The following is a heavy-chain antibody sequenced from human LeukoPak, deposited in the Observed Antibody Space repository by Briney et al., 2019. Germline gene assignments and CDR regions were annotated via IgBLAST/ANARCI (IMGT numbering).Heavy chain of an antibody. CDR1: GGSISSYY. Sequence: PSETLSLTCTVSGGSISSYYWSWIRQPPGKGLEWIGYIYYSGSTNYNPSLKSRVTISVDTSKNQFSLKLSSVTAADTAVYYCARGDDSSGYHIEYSQHWGQGTLVTVSS. CDR3: ARGDDSSGYHIEYSQH. CDR2: IYYSGST. D-gene: IGHD3-22*01. J-gene: IGHJ1*01. V-gene: IGHV4-59*01.